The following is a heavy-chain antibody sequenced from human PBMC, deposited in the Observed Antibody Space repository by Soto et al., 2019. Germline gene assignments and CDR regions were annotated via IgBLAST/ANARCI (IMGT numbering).Heavy chain of an antibody. CDR2: IFWDDDK. D-gene: IGHD5-12*01. CDR3: AQAVDRAFDV. Sequence: KESGPTLVKPTQTLTLTCTFSGFSLSTSGVGVGWIRQPPAKALEWLALIFWDDDKRYSPSLKSRLTVTKDSSKNQVVLTMTNVDPVDTATYYCAQAVDRAFDVWGQGTMVTVSS. V-gene: IGHV2-5*02. J-gene: IGHJ3*01. CDR1: GFSLSTSGVG.